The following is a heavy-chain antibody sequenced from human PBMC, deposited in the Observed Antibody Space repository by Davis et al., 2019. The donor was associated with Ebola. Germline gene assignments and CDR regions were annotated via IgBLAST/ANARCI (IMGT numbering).Heavy chain of an antibody. Sequence: PSETLSLTCTVSGGSISSYYWSWIRQPAGKGLEWIGRIYTSGSTYYNPSLKSRVTISVDTSKNQFSLKLSSVTAADTAVYYCARGRSYDYVWGSYRYRAFDIWGQGTMVTVSS. CDR2: IYTSGST. V-gene: IGHV4-4*07. CDR1: GGSISSYY. D-gene: IGHD3-16*02. J-gene: IGHJ3*02. CDR3: ARGRSYDYVWGSYRYRAFDI.